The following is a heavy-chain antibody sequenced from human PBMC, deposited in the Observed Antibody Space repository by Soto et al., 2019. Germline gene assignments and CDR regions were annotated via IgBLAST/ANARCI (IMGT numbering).Heavy chain of an antibody. CDR1: GYTFTGYY. CDR3: ARGKDTIFGVVSRYYYYYYGMDV. V-gene: IGHV1-2*04. D-gene: IGHD3-3*01. CDR2: INPNSGGT. J-gene: IGHJ6*02. Sequence: ASVKVSCKASGYTFTGYYMHWVRQAPGQGLEWMGWINPNSGGTNYAQKFQGWVTMTRDTSISTAYMELSRLRSDDTAVYYCARGKDTIFGVVSRYYYYYYGMDVWGQGTTVTVS.